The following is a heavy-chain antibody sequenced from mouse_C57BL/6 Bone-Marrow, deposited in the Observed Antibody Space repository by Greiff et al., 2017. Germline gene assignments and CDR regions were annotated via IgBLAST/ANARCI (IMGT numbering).Heavy chain of an antibody. J-gene: IGHJ2*01. CDR1: GFNIKDDY. CDR3: ASITTVPFDF. D-gene: IGHD1-1*01. V-gene: IGHV14-4*01. CDR2: IDPENGDT. Sequence: VQLKESGAELVRPGASVKLSCTASGFNIKDDYMHWVKQRPEQGLEWIGWIDPENGDTEYASKFQGKATITADTSSTTAYLQLSSLTSEDTAVYYCASITTVPFDFWGRGNTLTVSS.